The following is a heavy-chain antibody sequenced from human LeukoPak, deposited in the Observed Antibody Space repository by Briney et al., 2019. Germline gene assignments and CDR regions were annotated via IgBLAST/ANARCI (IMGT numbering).Heavy chain of an antibody. CDR1: GFSFSNYI. J-gene: IGHJ5*02. CDR2: ISSSSSSL. CDR3: ARSDSGSYWGKNRFDT. V-gene: IGHV3-21*01. Sequence: PGGSLRLSCAASGFSFSNYIMNWVRQAPGKGLGWVSFISSSSSSLYYADSVKGRFTISRDNAKNSLYLQMSSLRAEDTAVYYCARSDSGSYWGKNRFDTWGQGTLVTVSS. D-gene: IGHD1-26*01.